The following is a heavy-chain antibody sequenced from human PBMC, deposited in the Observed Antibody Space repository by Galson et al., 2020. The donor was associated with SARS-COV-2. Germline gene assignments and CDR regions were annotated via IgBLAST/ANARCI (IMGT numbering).Heavy chain of an antibody. Sequence: TGGSLRLSCAASGFTFSSYGMHWVRQAPGKGLEWVAVIWYDGSNKYYADSVKGRFTISRDNSKNTLYLQMNSLRAEDTAVYYCARDRKYYDFWSGYLEALTYYYYYGMDVWGQGTTVTVSS. CDR2: IWYDGSNK. V-gene: IGHV3-33*01. J-gene: IGHJ6*02. CDR1: GFTFSSYG. CDR3: ARDRKYYDFWSGYLEALTYYYYYGMDV. D-gene: IGHD3-3*01.